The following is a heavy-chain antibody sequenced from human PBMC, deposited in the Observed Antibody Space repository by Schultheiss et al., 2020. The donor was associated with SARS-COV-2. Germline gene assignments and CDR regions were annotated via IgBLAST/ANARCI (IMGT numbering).Heavy chain of an antibody. J-gene: IGHJ4*02. D-gene: IGHD6-6*01. CDR2: ISYSGSA. CDR3: ARVNKLVGFDY. Sequence: SQTLSLTCTVSGGSLRNYYWVWIRQPPGKGLEWIGHISYSGSANYNPSLKSRVTISVDTSKNQVSLRLNSVTAADTAVYYCARVNKLVGFDYWGQGTLVTVSS. V-gene: IGHV4-59*08. CDR1: GGSLRNYY.